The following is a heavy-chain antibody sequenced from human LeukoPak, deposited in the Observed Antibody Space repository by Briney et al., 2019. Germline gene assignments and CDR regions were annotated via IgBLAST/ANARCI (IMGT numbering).Heavy chain of an antibody. J-gene: IGHJ6*03. CDR1: GFTFSNYA. V-gene: IGHV3-23*01. D-gene: IGHD6-19*01. Sequence: GGSLRLSCATSGFTFSNYAMNWVRQAPGKGLEWVSAISISGGGTYYADSVQGRFTISRDNSKSTLYLQMNSLRAEDTAVYYCARVHSRAGIEGHMDVWGKGTTVTVSS. CDR3: ARVHSRAGIEGHMDV. CDR2: ISISGGGT.